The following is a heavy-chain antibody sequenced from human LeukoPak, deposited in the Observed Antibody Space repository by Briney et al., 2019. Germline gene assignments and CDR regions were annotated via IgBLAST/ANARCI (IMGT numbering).Heavy chain of an antibody. J-gene: IGHJ3*02. CDR2: ISYDGSNK. Sequence: GSLRLSCAASGFTFSRYSMNWVRQAPGKGLEWVAVISYDGSNKYYADSVKGRFTISRDNSKNTLYLQMNSLRAEDTAVYYCAKVGNIVVVPAREGAFDIWGQGTMVTVSS. D-gene: IGHD2-2*01. CDR3: AKVGNIVVVPAREGAFDI. CDR1: GFTFSRYS. V-gene: IGHV3-30*18.